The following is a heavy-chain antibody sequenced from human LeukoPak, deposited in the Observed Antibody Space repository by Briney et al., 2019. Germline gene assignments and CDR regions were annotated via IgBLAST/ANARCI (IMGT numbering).Heavy chain of an antibody. D-gene: IGHD6-19*01. CDR2: ISGSGDST. Sequence: GGSLRLSCAASGFTFSNYAMRWVRQAPGKGLEWVSGISGSGDSTYYADSVKGRFTISRDNSKNTLYLQMNSLRAEDTAVYYCARGGAVAGTGDYWGQGTLVTVSS. J-gene: IGHJ4*02. V-gene: IGHV3-23*01. CDR3: ARGGAVAGTGDY. CDR1: GFTFSNYA.